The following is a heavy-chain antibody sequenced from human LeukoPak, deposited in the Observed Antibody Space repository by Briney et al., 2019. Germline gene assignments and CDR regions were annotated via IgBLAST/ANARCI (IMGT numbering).Heavy chain of an antibody. CDR3: ARTEAAAGRGPPDY. D-gene: IGHD6-13*01. CDR1: GGSISSSNW. J-gene: IGHJ4*02. CDR2: IYHRGST. V-gene: IGHV4-4*02. Sequence: PSETLSLTCAVSGGSISSSNWWSWVRQPPGKGLEWIGEIYHRGSTNYNPSLKSRVTISVDKSKNQFSLKLSSVTAADTAVYYCARTEAAAGRGPPDYWGQGTLVTVSS.